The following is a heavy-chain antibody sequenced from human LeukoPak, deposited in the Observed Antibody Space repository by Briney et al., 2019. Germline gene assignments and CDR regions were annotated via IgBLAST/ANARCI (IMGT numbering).Heavy chain of an antibody. J-gene: IGHJ4*02. D-gene: IGHD3-3*01. CDR3: ARGDPIYDFWSGGDY. V-gene: IGHV3-48*01. CDR1: GFTVRSNY. CDR2: ISSSSNVI. Sequence: GGSLRLSCAASGFTVRSNYMSWVRQAPGKGLEWVSYISSSSNVIYYTDSVKGRFTISRDNARNLLSLQMNSLRAEDTAVYYCARGDPIYDFWSGGDYWGQGSLVTVSS.